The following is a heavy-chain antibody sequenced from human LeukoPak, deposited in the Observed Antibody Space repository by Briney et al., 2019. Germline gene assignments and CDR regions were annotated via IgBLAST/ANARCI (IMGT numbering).Heavy chain of an antibody. J-gene: IGHJ4*02. CDR1: GFTFSSYA. CDR2: ISGSGGST. CDR3: AKDAKAGEAAGIEFDY. V-gene: IGHV3-23*01. Sequence: GGSLRLSCAASGFTFSSYAMSWVRQAPGKGLEWVSAISGSGGSTYYADSVKGRFTISRDNSKNTLYLQMNSLRAEDTAVYYCAKDAKAGEAAGIEFDYWGQGTLVNVSS. D-gene: IGHD6-13*01.